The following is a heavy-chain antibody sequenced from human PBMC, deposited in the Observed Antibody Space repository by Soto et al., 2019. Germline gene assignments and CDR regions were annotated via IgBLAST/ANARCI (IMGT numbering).Heavy chain of an antibody. CDR2: ISGSGGST. V-gene: IGHV3-23*01. CDR3: ATGYSSCLYYFQH. J-gene: IGHJ1*01. CDR1: GFTFSSYA. Sequence: LRLSCAASGFTFSSYAMSWVRQAPGKGLEWVSAISGSGGSTYYADSVKGRFTISRDNSKNTLYLQMNSLRAEDTAVYYCATGYSSCLYYFQHWGQGTLVTASP. D-gene: IGHD6-13*01.